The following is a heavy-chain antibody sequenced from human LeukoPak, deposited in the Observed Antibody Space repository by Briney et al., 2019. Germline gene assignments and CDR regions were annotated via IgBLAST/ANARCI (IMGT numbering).Heavy chain of an antibody. J-gene: IGHJ6*03. CDR1: GGSISSYY. CDR3: ARTVNTAFAYYYYYMDV. Sequence: KPSATLSLTCTGSGGSISSYYWSWIREPPGKGLEWIGYIYYSGSTNYNPSLRSRVTISVDTSKNQFSLKLSSVTAADTAVYYCARTVNTAFAYYYYYMDVWGKGTTVTVSS. D-gene: IGHD5-18*01. CDR2: IYYSGST. V-gene: IGHV4-59*01.